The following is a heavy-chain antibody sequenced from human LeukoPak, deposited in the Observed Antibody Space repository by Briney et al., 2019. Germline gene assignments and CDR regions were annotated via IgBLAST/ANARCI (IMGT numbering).Heavy chain of an antibody. CDR2: ISSSSSYT. CDR1: GFTFSDYY. J-gene: IGHJ4*02. CDR3: TKSRLQIDY. V-gene: IGHV3-11*03. Sequence: GGSLRLSCAASGFTFSDYYMSWIRQAPGKGLEWVSYISSSSSYTNYADSVKGRCTISRDNSNSTLYLQMNSLRAEDTAVYYCTKSRLQIDYWGQGTLVTVSS.